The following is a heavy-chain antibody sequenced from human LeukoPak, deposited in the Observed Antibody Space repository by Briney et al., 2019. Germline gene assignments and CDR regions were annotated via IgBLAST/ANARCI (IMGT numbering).Heavy chain of an antibody. CDR3: ASGDVVIPADTDITNSMDV. D-gene: IGHD2-2*01. J-gene: IGHJ6*02. CDR2: INHSGST. CDR1: GGSFSGDY. V-gene: IGHV4-34*01. Sequence: KTPQTLSLTCALYGGSFSGDYWSWIRHPPGKGLEWLGEINHSGSTNYNPSLKGRVTISVDTSKNQFSLKLSSVTAADTAVYYCASGDVVIPADTDITNSMDVWGQGTTVTVSS.